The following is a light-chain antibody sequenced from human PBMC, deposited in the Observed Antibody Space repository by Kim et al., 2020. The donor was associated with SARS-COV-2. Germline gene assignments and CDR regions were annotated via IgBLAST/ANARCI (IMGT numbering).Light chain of an antibody. CDR3: QQRSNWPPALT. J-gene: IGKJ4*01. Sequence: PGERATLACRASQSVSTYLAWYQQKPGQAPRLLIYDASNRATGIPARFSGSGSGTDFTLTISSLESEDFAVYYCQQRSNWPPALTFGGGTKVDIK. V-gene: IGKV3-11*01. CDR2: DAS. CDR1: QSVSTY.